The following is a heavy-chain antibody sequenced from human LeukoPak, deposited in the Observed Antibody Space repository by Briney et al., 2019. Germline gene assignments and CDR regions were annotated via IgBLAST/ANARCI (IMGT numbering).Heavy chain of an antibody. J-gene: IGHJ5*02. D-gene: IGHD3-10*01. V-gene: IGHV1-69*13. Sequence: SVKVSCKASGGTFSSYAISWVRQAPGQGLEWMGGIIPIFGTANYAQKFQGRVTITADESTSTAYMELSSLRSEDTAVYYCARGATMVRGVTPFDPWGQGTLVTVSS. CDR3: ARGATMVRGVTPFDP. CDR1: GGTFSSYA. CDR2: IIPIFGTA.